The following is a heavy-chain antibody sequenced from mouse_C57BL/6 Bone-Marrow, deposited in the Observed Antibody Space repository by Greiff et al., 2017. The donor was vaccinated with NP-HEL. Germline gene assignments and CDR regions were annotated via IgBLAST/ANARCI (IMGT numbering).Heavy chain of an antibody. D-gene: IGHD1-1*01. V-gene: IGHV1-59*01. CDR3: ARFGYYGSSYFYAMDY. CDR1: GYTFTSYW. CDR2: IDPSDSYT. Sequence: QVQLQQPGAELVRPGTSVKLSCKASGYTFTSYWMHWVKQRPGQGLEWIGVIDPSDSYTNYNQKFKGKATLTVDTSSSTAYMQLSSLTSEDSAVYYCARFGYYGSSYFYAMDYWGQGTSVTVSS. J-gene: IGHJ4*01.